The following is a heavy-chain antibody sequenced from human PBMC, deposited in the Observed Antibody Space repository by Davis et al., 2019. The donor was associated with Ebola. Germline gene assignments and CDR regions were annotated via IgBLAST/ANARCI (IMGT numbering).Heavy chain of an antibody. J-gene: IGHJ6*04. CDR3: ARVDGGIVGANYGMDV. D-gene: IGHD1-26*01. Sequence: ASVKVSCKASGYTFTGYYMHWVRQAPGQGLDWMGRINPNSGGTNYAQKFQGRVTMTRDTSISTAYMELSRLRSDDTAVYYCARVDGGIVGANYGMDVWGKGTTVTVSS. CDR1: GYTFTGYY. CDR2: INPNSGGT. V-gene: IGHV1-2*06.